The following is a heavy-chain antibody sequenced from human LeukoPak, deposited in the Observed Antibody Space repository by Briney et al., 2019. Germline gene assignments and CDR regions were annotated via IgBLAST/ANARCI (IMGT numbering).Heavy chain of an antibody. J-gene: IGHJ4*02. CDR2: IYYSGST. Sequence: TTSETLSLTCTVSGGSISSYYWSWIRQPPGKGLEWIGYIYYSGSTNYNPSLKSRVTISVDTSKNQFSLKLSSVTAADTAVYYCARDGGGGGYNYSIDYWGQGTLVTVSS. D-gene: IGHD5-24*01. CDR3: ARDGGGGGYNYSIDY. CDR1: GGSISSYY. V-gene: IGHV4-59*01.